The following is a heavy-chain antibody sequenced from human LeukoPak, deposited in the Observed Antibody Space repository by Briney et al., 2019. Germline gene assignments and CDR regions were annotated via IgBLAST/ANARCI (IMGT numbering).Heavy chain of an antibody. Sequence: PSETLSLTCAVSGDSISSRNWWNWVRQPPGKGLDWIGEISHGGSTKYNPSLKNRVTISKDNSKNEFSLKLSSVTAADTAVYYCARSAGWWSLDYWGQGALVTVSA. CDR3: ARSAGWWSLDY. J-gene: IGHJ4*02. CDR1: GDSISSRNW. V-gene: IGHV4-4*02. D-gene: IGHD2-8*02. CDR2: ISHGGST.